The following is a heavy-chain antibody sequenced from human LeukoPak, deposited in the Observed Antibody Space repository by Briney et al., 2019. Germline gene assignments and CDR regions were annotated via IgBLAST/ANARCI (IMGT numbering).Heavy chain of an antibody. CDR1: GYTFTGYY. CDR2: INPNSGGT. CDR3: ARDTSSGWYSDY. D-gene: IGHD6-19*01. V-gene: IGHV1-2*02. J-gene: IGHJ4*02. Sequence: ASVKVSCKASGYTFTGYYMHWARQAPGQGLEWMGWINPNSGGTNYAQKFQGRVTMTRDTSISTAYMELSRLRSDDTAVYYCARDTSSGWYSDYWGQGTLVTVSS.